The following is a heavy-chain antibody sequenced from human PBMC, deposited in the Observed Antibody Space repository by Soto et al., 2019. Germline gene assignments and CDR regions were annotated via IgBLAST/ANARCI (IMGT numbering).Heavy chain of an antibody. CDR3: AILEGVYGSSGDYYGMDV. J-gene: IGHJ6*02. D-gene: IGHD3-10*01. CDR2: INPSGGST. CDR1: GYTFTSYY. Sequence: GASVKVSCKASGYTFTSYYMHWVRQAPGQGLEWMGIINPSGGSTSYAQKFQGRVTMTRDTSTSTVYMELSSLRSEDTAVYYCAILEGVYGSSGDYYGMDVWGQGTTVTVSS. V-gene: IGHV1-46*01.